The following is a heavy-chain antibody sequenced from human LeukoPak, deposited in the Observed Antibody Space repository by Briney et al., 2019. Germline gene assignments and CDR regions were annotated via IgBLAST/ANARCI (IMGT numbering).Heavy chain of an antibody. CDR3: AKDLYGFTSLDYDFWSGYPLLDY. CDR2: ISGSGGST. D-gene: IGHD3-3*01. CDR1: GFTFSSYA. J-gene: IGHJ4*02. V-gene: IGHV3-23*01. Sequence: PGGSLRLSCAASGFTFSSYAMSWVRQAPGKGLEWVSAISGSGGSTYYADSVKGRFTISRDNSKNTLYLQMNSLRAEDTAVYYCAKDLYGFTSLDYDFWSGYPLLDYWGQGTLVTVSS.